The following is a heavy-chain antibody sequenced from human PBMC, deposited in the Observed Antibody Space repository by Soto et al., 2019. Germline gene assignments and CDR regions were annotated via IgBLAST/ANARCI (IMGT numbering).Heavy chain of an antibody. CDR3: AHSPSGWYLLDY. CDR2: ISSTTNYI. D-gene: IGHD6-19*01. Sequence: PGGSLRLSCAASGFTFTRYSMNWVRQAPGKGLEWVSSISSTTNYIYYGDSMKGRFTISRDNAKNSLYLEMTNMDPVDTATYYCAHSPSGWYLLDYWGQGTLVTVSS. J-gene: IGHJ4*02. V-gene: IGHV3-21*03. CDR1: GFTFTRYS.